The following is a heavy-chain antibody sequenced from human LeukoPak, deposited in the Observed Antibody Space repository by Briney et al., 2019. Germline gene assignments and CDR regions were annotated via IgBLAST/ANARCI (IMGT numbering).Heavy chain of an antibody. Sequence: GGSLRLSCAASGFTFNTYCIHWVRQVPGKGLVWVSRINGDGSSTTYADSVKGRFTISRDNAKNTLYLQMSSLRAEDTAVYYCAREKGSSNYDSWGQGTLVTVSS. V-gene: IGHV3-74*03. J-gene: IGHJ5*01. CDR1: GFTFNTYC. D-gene: IGHD4-11*01. CDR3: AREKGSSNYDS. CDR2: INGDGSST.